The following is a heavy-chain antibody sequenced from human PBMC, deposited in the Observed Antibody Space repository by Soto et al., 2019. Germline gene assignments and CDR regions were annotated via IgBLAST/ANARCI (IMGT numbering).Heavy chain of an antibody. CDR3: VSDRGYGHASVPYS. Sequence: QAHLVEFGGGVVQPGRSLRLSCAASGFTFTSYGMHWVRQAPGTRLEWVAVISYDGGLQHYADSVKGRFTISRDNSRNMVLLQMNSLRAEDPAVYYCVSDRGYGHASVPYSWGQGALVSVSS. J-gene: IGHJ4*02. CDR1: GFTFTSYG. D-gene: IGHD5-18*01. V-gene: IGHV3-30*03. CDR2: ISYDGGLQ.